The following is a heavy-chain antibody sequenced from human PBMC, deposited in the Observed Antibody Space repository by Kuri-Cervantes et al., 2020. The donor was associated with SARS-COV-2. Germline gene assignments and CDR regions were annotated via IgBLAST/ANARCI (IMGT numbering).Heavy chain of an antibody. J-gene: IGHJ4*02. Sequence: ASVKVSCKASGYTFTSYYMHWVRQAPGQGLEWMGIINPSGGSTSYAQKFQGIVTMTEDTSTDTAYMELSSLRSEDTAVYYCATDLAIGYSYGWAFDYWGQGTLVTVSS. CDR3: ATDLAIGYSYGWAFDY. V-gene: IGHV1-46*01. CDR2: INPSGGST. CDR1: GYTFTSYY. D-gene: IGHD5-18*01.